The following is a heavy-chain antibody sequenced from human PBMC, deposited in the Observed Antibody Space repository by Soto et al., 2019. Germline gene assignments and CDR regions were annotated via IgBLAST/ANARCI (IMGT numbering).Heavy chain of an antibody. D-gene: IGHD5-12*01. CDR3: ARESGGATATLDYYYFYMDV. Sequence: QVQLVQSGAEVKKPGASVTVSCRSSGDTFNDYYIHWVRQAPGQGLEWMGWINPNGGVTKYAQKFQSWVTMTRDTSIRTVYMQLSRLRSDDTAVYYCARESGGATATLDYYYFYMDVWGTGTTVTVSS. CDR1: GDTFNDYY. J-gene: IGHJ6*03. CDR2: INPNGGVT. V-gene: IGHV1-2*04.